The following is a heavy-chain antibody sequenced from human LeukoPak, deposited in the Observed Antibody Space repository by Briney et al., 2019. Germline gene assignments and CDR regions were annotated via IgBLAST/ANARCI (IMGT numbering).Heavy chain of an antibody. D-gene: IGHD6-13*01. CDR2: ISYDGSNK. J-gene: IGHJ6*02. CDR3: ARVSRPGYSNIYYGMDV. Sequence: GGSLRLSCAASGFTFSSYAMHWVRQATGKGLEWVAVISYDGSNKYYADSVKGRFTISRDNSKNTLYLQMNSLRAEDTAVYYCARVSRPGYSNIYYGMDVWGQGTTVTVSS. CDR1: GFTFSSYA. V-gene: IGHV3-30-3*01.